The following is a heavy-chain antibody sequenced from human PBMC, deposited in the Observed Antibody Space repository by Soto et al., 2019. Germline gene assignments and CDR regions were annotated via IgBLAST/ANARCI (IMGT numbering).Heavy chain of an antibody. J-gene: IGHJ4*02. CDR2: INHSGST. V-gene: IGHV4-34*01. CDR1: GGSFSGYY. D-gene: IGHD7-27*01. CDR3: ARGWGRRFDY. Sequence: PSETLSLTCAVYGGSFSGYYWNWIRQPPGKGLEWIGEINHSGSTNYNPSLKSRVTLSVDTSKNQFSLKLSSVTAADTAVYYCARGWGRRFDYWGQGTLVPISS.